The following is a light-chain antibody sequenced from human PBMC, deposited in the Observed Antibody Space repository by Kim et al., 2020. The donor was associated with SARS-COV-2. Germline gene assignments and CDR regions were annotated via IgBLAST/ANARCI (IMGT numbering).Light chain of an antibody. J-gene: IGKJ2*01. CDR2: DTS. V-gene: IGKV3-20*01. Sequence: EIVLTQSPGTLSLSPGEGATLSCRPSQSVSSTSLAWYQQKPGQAPRLLIHDTSIRATGIPDTFSGSGSGTDFTLTISRLEPEDFAVYYCQHYHSSPPTYTFGQGTKLEIK. CDR3: QHYHSSPPTYT. CDR1: QSVSSTS.